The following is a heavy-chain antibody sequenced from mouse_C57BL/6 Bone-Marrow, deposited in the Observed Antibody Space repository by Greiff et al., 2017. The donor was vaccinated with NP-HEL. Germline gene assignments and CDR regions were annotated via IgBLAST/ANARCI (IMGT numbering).Heavy chain of an antibody. D-gene: IGHD2-5*01. CDR1: GYTFTRYW. J-gene: IGHJ4*01. V-gene: IGHV1-69*01. Sequence: QVQLQQPGAELVMPGASVKLSCKASGYTFTRYWMHWVKQRPGQGLEWIGEIDPSDGYTNYIETFKGKSTLTVDKSSSTAYLQLSSLTSEDSAVYYCARCSNSNYYALYYWGQGTAVTVSS. CDR2: IDPSDGYT. CDR3: ARCSNSNYYALYY.